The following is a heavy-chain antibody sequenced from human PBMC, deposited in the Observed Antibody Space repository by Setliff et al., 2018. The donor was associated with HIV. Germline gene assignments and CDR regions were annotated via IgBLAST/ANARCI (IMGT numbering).Heavy chain of an antibody. CDR3: ARRYYYFEY. D-gene: IGHD1-20*01. CDR2: ISYDGSNK. V-gene: IGHV3-30-3*01. Sequence: PGGSLRLSCAASGFTFSSYAMHWVRQAPGKGLEWVAVISYDGSNKYYADSVKGRFTISRDNSKNTLYLQMNSLRAEDTAVYYCARRYYYFEYWGQGTLVTVSS. CDR1: GFTFSSYA. J-gene: IGHJ4*02.